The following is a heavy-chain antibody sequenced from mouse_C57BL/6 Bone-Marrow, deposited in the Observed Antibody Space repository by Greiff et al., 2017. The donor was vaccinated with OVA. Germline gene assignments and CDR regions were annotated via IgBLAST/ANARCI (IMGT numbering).Heavy chain of an antibody. CDR3: TTWDYYGSSYNFFDY. CDR1: GFNIKDDY. V-gene: IGHV14-4*01. D-gene: IGHD1-1*01. J-gene: IGHJ2*01. CDR2: IDPENGDT. Sequence: VQLQQSGAELVRPGASVKLSCTASGFNIKDDYMHWVKQRPEQGLEWIGWIDPENGDTEYASKFQGKATITADTSSTTAYLQLSSLTSEDTAVYYCTTWDYYGSSYNFFDYWGQGTTLTVSS.